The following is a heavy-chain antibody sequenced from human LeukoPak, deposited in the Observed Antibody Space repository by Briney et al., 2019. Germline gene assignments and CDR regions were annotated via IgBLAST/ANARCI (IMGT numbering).Heavy chain of an antibody. CDR2: IFTSGST. Sequence: SDTLSLTCTVVGGSITRDYWSWIRQPAGTGLEWIGRIFTSGSTAYNPSLKSRVTMSLDTSKNQFFLKLSSVTAAHTAAYFCSRGGANDLWGQGTLVTVSS. CDR3: SRGGANDL. CDR1: GGSITRDY. V-gene: IGHV4-4*07. J-gene: IGHJ5*02. D-gene: IGHD4/OR15-4a*01.